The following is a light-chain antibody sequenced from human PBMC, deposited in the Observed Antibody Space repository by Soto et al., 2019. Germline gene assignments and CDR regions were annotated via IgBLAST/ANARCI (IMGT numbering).Light chain of an antibody. V-gene: IGKV1-5*01. Sequence: DIQMTQSPSTLSASVGDRVTITCWASQSISGWLAWYQQKPGKVPKLLIYDASSLESGVPSRFSGSGSGTEFTLTISSLQPDDFATYYCQEYNSYWTFGQGTKVEIK. CDR2: DAS. CDR3: QEYNSYWT. CDR1: QSISGW. J-gene: IGKJ1*01.